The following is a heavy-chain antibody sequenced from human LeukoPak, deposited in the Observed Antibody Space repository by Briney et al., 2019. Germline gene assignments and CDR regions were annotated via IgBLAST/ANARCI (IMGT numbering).Heavy chain of an antibody. D-gene: IGHD1-26*01. Sequence: GESLKISCKISGYDFTTYWIGWVRQVPGKGLECMGIIGPGDSDTRYSPSFQGQVTISADKTTSTAYLQWNSLKVSDTAIYYCARRGRGDWFDPWGQGTLVTVSS. CDR2: IGPGDSDT. J-gene: IGHJ5*02. CDR3: ARRGRGDWFDP. CDR1: GYDFTTYW. V-gene: IGHV5-51*01.